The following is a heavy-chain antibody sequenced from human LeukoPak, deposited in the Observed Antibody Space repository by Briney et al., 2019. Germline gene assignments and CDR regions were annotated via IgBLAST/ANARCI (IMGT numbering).Heavy chain of an antibody. D-gene: IGHD3-22*01. CDR3: ARTRDSSFGAWYYFDY. CDR1: GHTFTGYY. Sequence: ASVKVSCKGSGHTFTGYYMHWVRQAPGQGLEWMGWISPNSGGTNYAQKFQGRVTMTRDTSISTAYMELSRLRSDDTAVYYCARTRDSSFGAWYYFDYWGQGTLVTLSS. V-gene: IGHV1-2*02. CDR2: ISPNSGGT. J-gene: IGHJ4*02.